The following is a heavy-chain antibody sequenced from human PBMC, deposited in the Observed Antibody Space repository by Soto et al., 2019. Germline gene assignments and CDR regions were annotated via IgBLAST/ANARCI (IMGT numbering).Heavy chain of an antibody. J-gene: IGHJ4*02. CDR2: INGDGSNT. V-gene: IGHV3-74*01. D-gene: IGHD5-18*01. CDR1: GFTFGNYW. Sequence: GGSLRLSCAASGFTFGNYWMHWVRQAPGKGLVWVSRINGDGSNTTYADSVKGRSTISRDNAKNTLYLQMNSLRAEDTALYYCARGYSYGYRIDYWGQGTLVTVSS. CDR3: ARGYSYGYRIDY.